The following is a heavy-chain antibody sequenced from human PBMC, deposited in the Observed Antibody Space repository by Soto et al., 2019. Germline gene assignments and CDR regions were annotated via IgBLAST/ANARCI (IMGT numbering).Heavy chain of an antibody. J-gene: IGHJ4*02. V-gene: IGHV4-34*01. Sequence: SETPSLTCAVYGGSFSGYYWSWIRQPPGKGLEWIGEINHSGSTNYNPSLKSRVTISEDTSKNQFSLKLSSVTAADTAVYYCARGHKAMSLVYWGQGTLVTVSS. D-gene: IGHD5-18*01. CDR2: INHSGST. CDR3: ARGHKAMSLVY. CDR1: GGSFSGYY.